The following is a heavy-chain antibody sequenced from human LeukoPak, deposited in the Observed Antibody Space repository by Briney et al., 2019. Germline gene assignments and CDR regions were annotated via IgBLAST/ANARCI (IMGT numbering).Heavy chain of an antibody. Sequence: PSGTLSLTCAVSGGSISSRNWWSWIRQSPGKGLEWIGEIYHSGSSNYNLSFKSRVTISVDKSKNQFSLKLSSVTAADTAVYYCRAAAHRTPVDYWGQGTLVTVSS. CDR3: RAAAHRTPVDY. J-gene: IGHJ4*02. CDR2: IYHSGSS. CDR1: GGSISSRNW. D-gene: IGHD6-13*01. V-gene: IGHV4-4*02.